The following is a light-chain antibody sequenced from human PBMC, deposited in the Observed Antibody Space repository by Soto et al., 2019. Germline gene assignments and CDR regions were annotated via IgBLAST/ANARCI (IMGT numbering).Light chain of an antibody. CDR1: SSDVGSYNY. CDR2: DVS. J-gene: IGLJ2*01. V-gene: IGLV2-14*01. Sequence: QSVLTQPASVSGSPEQSNTISCTGTSSDVGSYNYVSWYQQHPGKAPKLMIYDVSNRPSGVSNRFSGSKSGNTASLTISGLQAEDEADYYCSSYTSSYVVFGGGTKLTVL. CDR3: SSYTSSYVV.